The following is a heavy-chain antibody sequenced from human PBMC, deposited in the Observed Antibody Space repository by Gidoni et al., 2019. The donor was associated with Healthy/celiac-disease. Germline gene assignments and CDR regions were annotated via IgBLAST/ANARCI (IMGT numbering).Heavy chain of an antibody. Sequence: PGQGLEWMGGIIHIFGTANDAQKFQGRVTITADESTSTAYMELSSLRSEDTAVYYCARGSPVPYYYYYYMDVWGKGTTVTVSS. CDR2: IIHIFGTA. V-gene: IGHV1-69*01. J-gene: IGHJ6*03. CDR3: ARGSPVPYYYYYYMDV. D-gene: IGHD6-6*01.